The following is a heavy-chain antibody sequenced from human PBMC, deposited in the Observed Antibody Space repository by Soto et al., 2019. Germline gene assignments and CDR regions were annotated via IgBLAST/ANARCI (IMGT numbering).Heavy chain of an antibody. J-gene: IGHJ3*02. CDR3: VRDHCYACDM. CDR1: GFTFSSYS. D-gene: IGHD2-15*01. CDR2: IRGVSDVI. V-gene: IGHV3-48*01. Sequence: EVHLVESGGELVQPGGSLRLSCVASGFTFSSYSMNWVRQVPGKGLEWVSYIRGVSDVIYYADSVKGRFTISRDNAKNSLYMQMNSLRAADTAGYYSVRDHCYACDMWGQGTMVTVSS.